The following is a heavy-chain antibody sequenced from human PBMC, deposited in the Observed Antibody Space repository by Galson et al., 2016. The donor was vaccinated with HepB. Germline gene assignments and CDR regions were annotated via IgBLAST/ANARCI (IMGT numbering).Heavy chain of an antibody. D-gene: IGHD3-22*01. CDR1: GYSFTTYW. V-gene: IGHV5-51*01. CDR3: ARVSRGMIVAALAY. J-gene: IGHJ4*02. CDR2: IYPGDSDT. Sequence: QSGAEVKKSGESLKISCTGSGYSFTTYWIGWVRQMPGKGLEWMGIIYPGDSDTTYSPSFQGHVTISADKSINTAYLQWSSLRASDTAMYYCARVSRGMIVAALAYWGQGALVTDSS.